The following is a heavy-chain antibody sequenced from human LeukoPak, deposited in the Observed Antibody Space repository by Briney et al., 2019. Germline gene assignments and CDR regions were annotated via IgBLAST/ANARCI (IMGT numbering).Heavy chain of an antibody. Sequence: GASVKVSCKASGYTFPSYGISWVRQAPGQGLEWMGLISAYNDNTNYAQKLQGRVTMTTDTSTTTAYMELRNLRSDDTAVYYCARDQVLTYYDILPGYYSADWFDPWGQGTLVTVSS. V-gene: IGHV1-18*04. CDR3: ARDQVLTYYDILPGYYSADWFDP. CDR2: ISAYNDNT. D-gene: IGHD3-9*01. CDR1: GYTFPSYG. J-gene: IGHJ5*02.